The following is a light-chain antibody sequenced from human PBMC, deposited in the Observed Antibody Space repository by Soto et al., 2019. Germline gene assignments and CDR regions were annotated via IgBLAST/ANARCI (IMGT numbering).Light chain of an antibody. J-gene: IGLJ1*01. CDR3: CSYADSTTWV. CDR1: NSVVGSYNL. V-gene: IGLV2-23*01. CDR2: EGG. Sequence: QSVLTQPASVSGSPGQSITISCTGTNSVVGSYNLVSWYQQNPGKAPKLIIYEGGKRPSGISNRFSGSKSGNTASLTISGLQAEDESDYYCCSYADSTTWVFGTGTKVTVL.